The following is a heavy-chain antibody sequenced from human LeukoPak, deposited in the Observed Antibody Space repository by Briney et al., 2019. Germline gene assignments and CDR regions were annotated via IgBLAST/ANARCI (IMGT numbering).Heavy chain of an antibody. J-gene: IGHJ3*02. CDR1: GFTFSSYW. V-gene: IGHV3-23*01. Sequence: GGSLRLSCAASGFTFSSYWMHWVRQAPGKGLVWVSAISGSGGSTYYADSVKGRFTISRDNSKNTLYLQMNSLRAEDTAVYYCAKGALSGSYSPFDIWGQGTMVTVSS. D-gene: IGHD1-26*01. CDR2: ISGSGGST. CDR3: AKGALSGSYSPFDI.